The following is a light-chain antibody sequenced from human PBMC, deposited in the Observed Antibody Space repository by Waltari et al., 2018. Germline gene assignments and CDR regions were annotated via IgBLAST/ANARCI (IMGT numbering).Light chain of an antibody. CDR2: GAS. CDR3: HHFGSSLPYT. J-gene: IGKJ2*01. CDR1: QSVSSSY. Sequence: EIVLTQSPGTLSLSPGERATLSCRASQSVSSSYLAWCQQKPGQAPRLLIYGASSRASGIPDRFSGSGSGTDFTLTISRLEPEDFAVYYCHHFGSSLPYTFGQGTKLEIK. V-gene: IGKV3-20*01.